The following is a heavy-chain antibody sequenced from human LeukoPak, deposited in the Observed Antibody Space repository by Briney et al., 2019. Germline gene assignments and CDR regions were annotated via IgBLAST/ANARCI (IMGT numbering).Heavy chain of an antibody. J-gene: IGHJ4*02. CDR3: AKDPSFRPGYFDY. Sequence: GGSLRLSCAASGFTFSSYGMHWVRQAPGKGLEWVAFIRYDGSNKYYADSVKGRFTISRDNSKNTLYLQMNSLRAEDTAVYYCAKDPSFRPGYFDYWGQGTLVTVCS. CDR2: IRYDGSNK. CDR1: GFTFSSYG. V-gene: IGHV3-30*02.